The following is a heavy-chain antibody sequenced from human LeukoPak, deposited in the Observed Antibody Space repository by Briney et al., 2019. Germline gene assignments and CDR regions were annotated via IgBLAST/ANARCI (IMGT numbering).Heavy chain of an antibody. CDR1: GGSFSGYS. J-gene: IGHJ3*02. Sequence: SETLSLTCAVYGGSFSGYSWSWIRQPPGKGLEWIGHIYYSGSTYYSPSLKSRVTISLDTSRNQFSLKLNSVTAADTAVYYCAKSNGYGLIDIWGQGTMVTVSS. D-gene: IGHD3-22*01. CDR2: IYYSGST. V-gene: IGHV4-34*01. CDR3: AKSNGYGLIDI.